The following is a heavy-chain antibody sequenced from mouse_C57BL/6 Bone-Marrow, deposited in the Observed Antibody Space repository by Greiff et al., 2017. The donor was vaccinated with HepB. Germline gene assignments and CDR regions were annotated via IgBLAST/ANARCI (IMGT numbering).Heavy chain of an antibody. CDR2: IDPENGDT. CDR1: GFNIKDDY. J-gene: IGHJ4*01. V-gene: IGHV14-4*01. Sequence: EVQLQQSGAELVRPGASVKLSCTASGFNIKDDYMHWVKQRPEQGLEWIGWIDPENGDTEYASKFQGKATITADTSSNTAYLQLSSLTSEDTAVYYCTPTGNYYAMDYWGQGTSVTVSS. CDR3: TPTGNYYAMDY.